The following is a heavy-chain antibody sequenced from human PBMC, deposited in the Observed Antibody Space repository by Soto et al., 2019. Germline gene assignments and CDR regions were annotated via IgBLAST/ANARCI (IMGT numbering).Heavy chain of an antibody. J-gene: IGHJ5*02. V-gene: IGHV4-34*01. CDR1: GGSFSGYY. CDR2: INHSGGT. D-gene: IGHD6-6*01. Sequence: SETLSLTCAVYGGSFSGYYWSWIRQPPGKGLEWIGEINHSGGTNYNPSLKSRVTISVDTSKNQFSLKLSSVTAADTAVYYCARGYSSSSPFDPWGQGTLVTVSS. CDR3: ARGYSSSSPFDP.